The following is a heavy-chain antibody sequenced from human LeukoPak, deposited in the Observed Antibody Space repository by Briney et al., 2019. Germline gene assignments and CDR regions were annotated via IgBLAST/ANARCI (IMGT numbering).Heavy chain of an antibody. CDR1: GFTFSSYG. Sequence: PGGTLRLSCAASGFTFSSYGMSWVRQAPGKGLEWVSAISGSGGSTYYADSVKGRFTISRDNSKNTLYLQMNSLRAEDTAVYYCAKEGATMIAVVTMYYFDYWGQGTLVTVSS. CDR3: AKEGATMIAVVTMYYFDY. CDR2: ISGSGGST. J-gene: IGHJ4*02. V-gene: IGHV3-23*01. D-gene: IGHD3-22*01.